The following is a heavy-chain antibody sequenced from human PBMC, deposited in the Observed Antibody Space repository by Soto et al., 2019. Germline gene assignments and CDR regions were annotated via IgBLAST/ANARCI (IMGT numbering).Heavy chain of an antibody. CDR3: ARLGDYYQAFDY. CDR2: IYYTGTT. CDR1: GSPISSYY. V-gene: IGHV4-59*08. D-gene: IGHD3-22*01. J-gene: IGHJ4*01. Sequence: ASETLSLTCTVSGSPISSYYWSWFRQPPGQGLEWVGYIYYTGTTTYNPSLKSRVTVSLDTSKRQFSLKLRSVTAADTALYYCARLGDYYQAFDYWGQGALVTVSS.